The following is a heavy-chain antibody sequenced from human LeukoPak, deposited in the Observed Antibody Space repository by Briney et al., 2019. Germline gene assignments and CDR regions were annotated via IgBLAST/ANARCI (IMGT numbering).Heavy chain of an antibody. CDR3: ARGQWGLDY. V-gene: IGHV3-48*03. CDR1: GFTFSSYW. CDR2: ISADGTTS. J-gene: IGHJ4*02. D-gene: IGHD1-26*01. Sequence: GGSLRLSCAASGFTFSSYWMNWVRQAPGKALEWVSYISADGTTSYYADSLKGRFTVSRDNAKNSLYLQMNGLSAEDTAVYFCARGQWGLDYWGQGALVTVSS.